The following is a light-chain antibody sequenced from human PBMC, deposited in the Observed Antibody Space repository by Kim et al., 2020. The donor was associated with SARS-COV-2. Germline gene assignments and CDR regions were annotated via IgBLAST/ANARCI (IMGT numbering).Light chain of an antibody. CDR2: RDN. Sequence: SYELTQPPSVSVSPGQTASITCSGDKLGDKYASWYQQKQGQSPVVVIFRDNRRTSGIPERFSGSNSGNTATLTISGTQAMDEADYYCQAWDSSIYVFGTG. CDR3: QAWDSSIYV. J-gene: IGLJ1*01. CDR1: KLGDKY. V-gene: IGLV3-1*01.